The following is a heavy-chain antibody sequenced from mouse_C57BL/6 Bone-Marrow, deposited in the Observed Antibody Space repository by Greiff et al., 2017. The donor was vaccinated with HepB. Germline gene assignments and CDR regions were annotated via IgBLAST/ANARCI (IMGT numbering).Heavy chain of an antibody. CDR2: INPNNGGT. CDR1: GYTFTDYN. CDR3: AKDGYLSLSFDV. D-gene: IGHD2-3*01. J-gene: IGHJ1*03. V-gene: IGHV1-22*01. Sequence: VQLKQSGPELVKPGASVKMSCKASGYTFTDYNMHWVKQSHGKSLEWIGYINPNNGGTSYNQKFKGKATLTVNKSSSTAYMELRSLTSEDSAVYYCAKDGYLSLSFDVWGTGTTVTVSS.